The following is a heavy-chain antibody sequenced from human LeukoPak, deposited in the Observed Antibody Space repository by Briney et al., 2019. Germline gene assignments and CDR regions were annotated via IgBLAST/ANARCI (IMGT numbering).Heavy chain of an antibody. CDR2: IYTSGST. J-gene: IGHJ4*02. V-gene: IGHV4-4*07. Sequence: KPSETLSLTCTVYGDSISGYYWTWNRQPAGKGLEWIGRIYTSGSTNYNPSLKSRVTMSVDTSKNQFSLKMSSLTAADTAMYYCARARGGSGSYGHFDSWGQGTLVTVSS. CDR1: GDSISGYY. D-gene: IGHD1-26*01. CDR3: ARARGGSGSYGHFDS.